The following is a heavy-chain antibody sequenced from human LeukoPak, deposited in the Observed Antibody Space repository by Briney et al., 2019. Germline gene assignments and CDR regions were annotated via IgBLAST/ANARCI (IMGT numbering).Heavy chain of an antibody. Sequence: GGSLRLSCAASGFTFSSYEMNWVRQAPGKGLEWVSYISRSGSTIYYGDSVKGRFTISRDNAKTSPYLQMNSLTAEHTAVYYCARAPGSSSWYRYYYYGMAVWGQGTTATVSS. D-gene: IGHD6-13*01. V-gene: IGHV3-48*03. CDR2: ISRSGSTI. CDR1: GFTFSSYE. CDR3: ARAPGSSSWYRYYYYGMAV. J-gene: IGHJ6*02.